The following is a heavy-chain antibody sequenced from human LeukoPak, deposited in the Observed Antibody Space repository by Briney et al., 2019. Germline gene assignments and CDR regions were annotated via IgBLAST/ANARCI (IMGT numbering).Heavy chain of an antibody. CDR2: IIQDGSAT. D-gene: IGHD3-3*01. J-gene: IGHJ4*02. V-gene: IGHV3-7*04. CDR3: AGGKYVLRFLEWLGNY. Sequence: GGSLRLSCAASGFTFSRYCMTWVRQAPGKGLEWVAEIIQDGSATYYIDSVKGRFTISRDNAKNSLYLQMNSLRAEDTAVYYCAGGKYVLRFLEWLGNYWGQGTLVTVSS. CDR1: GFTFSRYC.